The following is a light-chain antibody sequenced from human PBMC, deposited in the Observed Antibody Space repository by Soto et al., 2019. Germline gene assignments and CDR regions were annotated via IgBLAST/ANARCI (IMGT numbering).Light chain of an antibody. CDR2: DAS. V-gene: IGKV1-5*01. Sequence: DIQMTQSPSTLSASVGDRVTITCRASQSIRDWLAWYQQKSGKAPKLLIYDASRLESGVPSRFSGSRSGTDFTLTISSLQPDDFANYYCQQYNGYSGYTFGQGTKVDI. J-gene: IGKJ2*01. CDR3: QQYNGYSGYT. CDR1: QSIRDW.